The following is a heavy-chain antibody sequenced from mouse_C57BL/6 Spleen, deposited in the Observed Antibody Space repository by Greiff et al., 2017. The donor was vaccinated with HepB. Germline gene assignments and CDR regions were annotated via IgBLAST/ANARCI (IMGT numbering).Heavy chain of an antibody. J-gene: IGHJ3*01. CDR2: IYPGDGDT. CDR3: ARLDGYEGFAY. V-gene: IGHV1-82*01. D-gene: IGHD2-2*01. CDR1: GYAFSSSW. Sequence: VQLQQSGPELVKPGASVKISCKASGYAFSSSWMNWVKQRPGKGLEWIGRIYPGDGDTNYNGKFKGKATLTADKSSSTAYMQLSSLTSEDSAVYFCARLDGYEGFAYWGQGTLVTVSA.